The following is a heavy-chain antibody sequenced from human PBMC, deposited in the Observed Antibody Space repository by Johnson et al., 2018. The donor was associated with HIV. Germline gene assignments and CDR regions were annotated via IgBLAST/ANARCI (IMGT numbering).Heavy chain of an antibody. V-gene: IGHV3-33*06. D-gene: IGHD3-3*01. Sequence: QMQLVESGGGLIQPGRSLRLSCAASGFTFSSYGMHWVRQAPGKGLEWVAVIWYDGSNKYYADSVKGRFTISRDNSKNTLYLQMNSLRAEDTAVYYCTKGRIFGVVMEAFDIWGQGTMVTVSS. J-gene: IGHJ3*02. CDR3: TKGRIFGVVMEAFDI. CDR1: GFTFSSYG. CDR2: IWYDGSNK.